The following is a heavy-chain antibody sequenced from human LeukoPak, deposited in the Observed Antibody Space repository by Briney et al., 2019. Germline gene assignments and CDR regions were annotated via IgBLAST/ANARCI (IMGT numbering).Heavy chain of an antibody. Sequence: PGGSLRLSCEASGFTFSSYWMSWVRQAPGKGLEGVANIRDDGGEIYYVDSVKGRFTISRDNAKSSLFLQMNSLRAEDAAVYYCARDKPRGSYYGSIFGSWGQGTLVTVSS. CDR3: ARDKPRGSYYGSIFGS. CDR2: IRDDGGEI. J-gene: IGHJ4*02. CDR1: GFTFSSYW. V-gene: IGHV3-7*01. D-gene: IGHD1-26*01.